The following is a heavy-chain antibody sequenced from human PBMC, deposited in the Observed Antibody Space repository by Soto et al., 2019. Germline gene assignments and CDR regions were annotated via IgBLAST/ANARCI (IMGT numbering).Heavy chain of an antibody. CDR2: ISHDGTNK. J-gene: IGHJ6*02. Sequence: QVQLVESGGGEVQPGRSLTISCAASGFTFSTYGMHWVRQTPGKGLEWVADISHDGTNKFYSDSVKGRFTISRDNFKNTLTLQMNSLRADDTAVYSCAKDLQSYGDYDYYCYGMDVWGLGTRVTVSS. CDR3: AKDLQSYGDYDYYCYGMDV. D-gene: IGHD4-17*01. CDR1: GFTFSTYG. V-gene: IGHV3-30*18.